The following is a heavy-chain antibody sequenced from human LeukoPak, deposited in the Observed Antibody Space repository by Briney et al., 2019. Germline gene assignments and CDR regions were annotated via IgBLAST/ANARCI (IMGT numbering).Heavy chain of an antibody. CDR2: IYYRGGST. Sequence: SETLSLTCTVSGGSISSGGYYWSWIRQHPRKGLEWIGYIYYRGGSTYYNPSLKSRVTISVDTSKNQFSLKLSSVTAADTAVYYCARVQGLSSRPFDYWGQGTLVTVSS. D-gene: IGHD3-10*01. J-gene: IGHJ4*02. CDR1: GGSISSGGYY. CDR3: ARVQGLSSRPFDY. V-gene: IGHV4-31*03.